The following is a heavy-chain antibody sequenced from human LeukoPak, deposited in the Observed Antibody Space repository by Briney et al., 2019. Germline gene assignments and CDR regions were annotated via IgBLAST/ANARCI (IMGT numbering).Heavy chain of an antibody. CDR1: GFTFSGYS. V-gene: IGHV3-21*01. Sequence: GGSLRLSCAASGFTFSGYSMNWVRQAPGKGLEWVSSISSSSSYIYYADSVKGRFTISRDNAKNSLYLQMNSLRAEDTAVYYCARDGPAVAFDYWGQGTLVTVSS. D-gene: IGHD6-19*01. CDR3: ARDGPAVAFDY. CDR2: ISSSSSYI. J-gene: IGHJ4*02.